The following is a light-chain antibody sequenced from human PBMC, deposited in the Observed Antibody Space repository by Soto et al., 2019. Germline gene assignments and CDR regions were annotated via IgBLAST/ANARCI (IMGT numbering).Light chain of an antibody. V-gene: IGKV3-20*01. CDR3: QQYNKWPPWT. Sequence: EIVLTQSPGTLSLSPGERATLSCRASQSVGSNYLAWYQQTPGQAPRLLIYGASSRATGIPDRLSGSGSGTDLPLTINSLQAEDFAIYYCQQYNKWPPWTFGQGTKVDIK. CDR2: GAS. CDR1: QSVGSNY. J-gene: IGKJ1*01.